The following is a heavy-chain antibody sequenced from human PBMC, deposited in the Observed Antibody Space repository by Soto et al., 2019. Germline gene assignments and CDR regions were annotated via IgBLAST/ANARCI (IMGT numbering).Heavy chain of an antibody. CDR1: GYTFTDYG. CDR3: ARGGYSVGGATVY. Sequence: QVQLVQSGAEVKMPGASVKVSCKASGYTFTDYGINWVRQATGQGLEWMGWMNPKSGDTVYAQKFQGRVSMTRATSRSTAYMELNSLKSEDTAVYYCARGGYSVGGATVYWGQGTLVTVSS. J-gene: IGHJ4*02. V-gene: IGHV1-8*01. CDR2: MNPKSGDT. D-gene: IGHD1-26*01.